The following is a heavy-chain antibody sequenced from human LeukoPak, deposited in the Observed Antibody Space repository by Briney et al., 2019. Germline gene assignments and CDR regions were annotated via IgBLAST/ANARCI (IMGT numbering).Heavy chain of an antibody. CDR2: INWKTGNG. CDR1: GFNFDDYA. D-gene: IGHD5-24*01. J-gene: IGHJ2*01. CDR3: TTRAARWQFDL. V-gene: IGHV3-9*01. Sequence: GGSLRLSCAVSGFNFDDYAVHWVRQAPGRGLEWVSGINWKTGNGIYADSVKGRFTISRDNAKNSLYLQMSSLRAEDTALYYCTTRAARWQFDLWGRGTLLTVSS.